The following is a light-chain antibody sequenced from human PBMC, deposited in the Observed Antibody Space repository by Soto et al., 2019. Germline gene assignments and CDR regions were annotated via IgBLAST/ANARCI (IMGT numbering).Light chain of an antibody. J-gene: IGKJ5*01. CDR1: QDISKN. V-gene: IGKV1-33*01. Sequence: IQMTQSPSSLSASVGDRVTITCQASQDISKNLNWYQQKPGKAPKLLIYDASSLQTGVTSRFSGSGSATHFTFTISSLQPEDVATDYCQQYDNLLPITFGQGTRLEIK. CDR2: DAS. CDR3: QQYDNLLPIT.